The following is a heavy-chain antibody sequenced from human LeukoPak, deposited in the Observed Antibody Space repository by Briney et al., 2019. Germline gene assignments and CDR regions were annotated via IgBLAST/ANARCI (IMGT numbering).Heavy chain of an antibody. D-gene: IGHD5-24*01. J-gene: IGHJ3*02. CDR1: GGSISSYY. V-gene: IGHV4-59*01. CDR2: IYYSGST. Sequence: SETLSLTCTVSGGSISSYYWSWIRQPPEKGLEWIGYIYYSGSTNYNPSLKSRVTISVDTSKNQFSLKLSSVTAADTAVYYCARSRDGYKRGDAFDIWGQGTMVTVSS. CDR3: ARSRDGYKRGDAFDI.